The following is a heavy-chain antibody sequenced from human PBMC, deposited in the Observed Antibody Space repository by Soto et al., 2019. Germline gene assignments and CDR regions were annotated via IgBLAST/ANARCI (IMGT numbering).Heavy chain of an antibody. CDR1: GFTVSGSY. D-gene: IGHD3-10*01. CDR3: ASRSRGELYSFDY. V-gene: IGHV3-53*01. J-gene: IGHJ4*02. CDR2: IYGGGGT. Sequence: EVQLVESGGGLIQPGGSLRLSCAASGFTVSGSYMSWFRQAPGKGLEWVAIIYGGGGTYYADSVKGRFTISRDNSKNTLYLQMNNLRAEDTAVYYCASRSRGELYSFDYWGQGTLVTVSS.